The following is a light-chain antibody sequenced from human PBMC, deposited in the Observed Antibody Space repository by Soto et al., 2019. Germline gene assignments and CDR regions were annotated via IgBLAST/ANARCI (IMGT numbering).Light chain of an antibody. J-gene: IGLJ2*01. CDR1: SSNIGSNY. CDR2: RNN. Sequence: QSVLTQPPSASGTPGQRVTISCSGSSSNIGSNYVYWYQQLPGTAPKLLIYRNNQRPSGVPDRFSGSKSGTSASLAISGLRSEDEAHYYCAAWDDSLSGLVFGGGTKVTVL. V-gene: IGLV1-47*01. CDR3: AAWDDSLSGLV.